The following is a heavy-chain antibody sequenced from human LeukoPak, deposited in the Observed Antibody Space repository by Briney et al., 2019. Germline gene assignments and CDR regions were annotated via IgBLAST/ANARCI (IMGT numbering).Heavy chain of an antibody. Sequence: GGSLRLSCAASGFTFDDYTMHWVRHAPGKGLEWVSLISWDGGSTYYADSVKGRFTISRDNSKSSLYLQMNSLRTEDTALYYCAKGLALVAKSGPFDYWGQGTLVTVSS. CDR1: GFTFDDYT. CDR3: AKGLALVAKSGPFDY. J-gene: IGHJ4*02. V-gene: IGHV3-43*01. D-gene: IGHD5-12*01. CDR2: ISWDGGST.